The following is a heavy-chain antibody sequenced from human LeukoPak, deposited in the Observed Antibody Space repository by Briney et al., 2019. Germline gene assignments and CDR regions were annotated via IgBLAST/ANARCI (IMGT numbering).Heavy chain of an antibody. D-gene: IGHD6-13*01. CDR2: ISYDGSNK. J-gene: IGHJ6*03. V-gene: IGHV3-30*01. CDR3: ARDNLGRVQQLVLDYYYYYYMDV. Sequence: GRSLRLSCAASGFTFSSYAMHWVRQAPGKGLEWVAVISYDGSNKYYADSVKGRFTISRDNSKNTLYLQMNSLRAEDTAVYYCARDNLGRVQQLVLDYYYYYYMDVWGKGTTVTVSS. CDR1: GFTFSSYA.